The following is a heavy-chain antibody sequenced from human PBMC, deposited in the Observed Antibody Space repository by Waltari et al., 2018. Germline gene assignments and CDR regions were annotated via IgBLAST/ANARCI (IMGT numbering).Heavy chain of an antibody. Sequence: QVQLQESGPGLVKPSETLSLTCAVSGYSISSGYCWGWIRQPPGKGLEWIGSIYHSGRTYYNPSLNSRVTISVDTSKNQFSLKLSSVTAADTGVYYCARNSGNYSFFYWGQGTLVTVSS. D-gene: IGHD1-26*01. J-gene: IGHJ4*02. CDR3: ARNSGNYSFFY. CDR2: IYHSGRT. V-gene: IGHV4-38-2*01. CDR1: GYSISSGYC.